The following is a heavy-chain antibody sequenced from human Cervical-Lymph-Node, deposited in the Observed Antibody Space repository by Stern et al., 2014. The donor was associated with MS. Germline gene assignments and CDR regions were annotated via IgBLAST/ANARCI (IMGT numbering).Heavy chain of an antibody. Sequence: EVQLVQSGAEVKKPGESLKISCKTSGYTFISYWIGWVRQMPGRGLEWMGIIYTGDSHTRYSPPFQGQVTISVDKSISTACLQWSSLKASDTAIYYCARRSWDYRREYYFDFWGQGTLVTVSS. CDR1: GYTFISYW. D-gene: IGHD4-11*01. V-gene: IGHV5-51*03. CDR2: IYTGDSHT. CDR3: ARRSWDYRREYYFDF. J-gene: IGHJ4*02.